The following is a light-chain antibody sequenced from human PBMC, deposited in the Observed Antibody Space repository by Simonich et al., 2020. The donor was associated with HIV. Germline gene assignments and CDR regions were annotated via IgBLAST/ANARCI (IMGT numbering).Light chain of an antibody. V-gene: IGKV4-1*01. J-gene: IGKJ4*01. Sequence: DIVMTQSPDSLAVSLGERATINCKSSQSVLYSSNHKNYLAWYQHKPGQPPKLLIYWASTRESGVPDRFSGSGSGTDFTLTISSLQAEDVAVYYCQQYYSTPPITFGGGTKVEIE. CDR1: QSVLYSSNHKNY. CDR3: QQYYSTPPIT. CDR2: WAS.